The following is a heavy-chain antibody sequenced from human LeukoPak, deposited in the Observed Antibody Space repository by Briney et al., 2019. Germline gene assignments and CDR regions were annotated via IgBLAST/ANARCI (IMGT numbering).Heavy chain of an antibody. D-gene: IGHD2-2*01. CDR2: INHSEST. CDR1: GGSFSGYY. V-gene: IGHV4-34*01. J-gene: IGHJ6*02. Sequence: ETLSLTCAVDGGSFSGYYWSWIRQPPGKGLEWIGEINHSESTNYNPSLKSRVTISVDTSKNQFSLKLSSVTAADTAVYYCARGVGHCSSTSCLAYSTVRDVWGQGTTVTVSS. CDR3: ARGVGHCSSTSCLAYSTVRDV.